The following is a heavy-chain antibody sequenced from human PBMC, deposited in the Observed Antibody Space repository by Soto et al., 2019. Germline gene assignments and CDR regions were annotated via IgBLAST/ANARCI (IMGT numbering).Heavy chain of an antibody. Sequence: SETLSLSCTVSGGSISSSSYYWGWIRQPPGKGLEWIGSIYYSGSTYYNPSLKSRVTISVDTSRSQFSLKLSSVTAADTAVYYCARRTVTTSFFDYWGQGTLVTVSS. D-gene: IGHD4-4*01. CDR3: ARRTVTTSFFDY. CDR1: GGSISSSSYY. CDR2: IYYSGST. V-gene: IGHV4-39*01. J-gene: IGHJ4*02.